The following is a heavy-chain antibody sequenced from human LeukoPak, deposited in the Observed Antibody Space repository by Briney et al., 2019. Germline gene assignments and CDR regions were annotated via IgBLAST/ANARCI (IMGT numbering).Heavy chain of an antibody. CDR2: ISGRGDYI. D-gene: IGHD2-2*01. J-gene: IGHJ4*02. Sequence: GGSLRLSCAASGFTFSSYAMSWVRQAPGKGLEGGSAISGRGDYIYYADSVKGRFTFSRDNSKTTLYLQMNSLRAEDTALYYCVRQGGQTGDIVVVPAATSFDYWGQGTLVTVSS. CDR3: VRQGGQTGDIVVVPAATSFDY. V-gene: IGHV3-23*01. CDR1: GFTFSSYA.